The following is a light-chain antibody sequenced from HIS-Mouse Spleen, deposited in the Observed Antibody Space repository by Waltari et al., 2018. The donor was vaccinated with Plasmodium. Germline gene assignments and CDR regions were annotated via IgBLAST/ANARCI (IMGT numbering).Light chain of an antibody. CDR2: DAS. CDR1: QSVSSY. J-gene: IGKJ4*01. V-gene: IGKV3-11*01. CDR3: QQRSNWPRVLT. Sequence: EIVLTQSPPTLSLSPGERATLSCRVSQSVSSYLAWYQQKPGQAPRLLIYDASNRATGIPARFSGSGSGTDFTLTISSLEPEDFAVYYCQQRSNWPRVLTFGGGTKVEIK.